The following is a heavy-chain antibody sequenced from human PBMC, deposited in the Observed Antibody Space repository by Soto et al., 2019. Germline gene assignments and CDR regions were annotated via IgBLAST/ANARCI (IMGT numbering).Heavy chain of an antibody. CDR3: ANDYGDYRLNAFDI. D-gene: IGHD4-17*01. J-gene: IGHJ3*02. CDR1: GGTFSSYA. CDR2: IIPIFGTA. Sequence: QVQLVQSGAEVKKPGSSVKVSCKASGGTFSSYAISWVRQAPGQGLEWMGGIIPIFGTANYAQKFQGRVTITADESTSTAYMVLSSLSSEDMAVYYCANDYGDYRLNAFDILVQGTMVTVSS. V-gene: IGHV1-69*01.